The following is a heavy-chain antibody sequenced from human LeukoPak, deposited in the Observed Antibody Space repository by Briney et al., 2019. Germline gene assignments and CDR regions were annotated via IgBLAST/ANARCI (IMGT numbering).Heavy chain of an antibody. V-gene: IGHV3-53*01. Sequence: PGGSLRLSCAASGFTFSSYAMSWVRQAPGKGLEWVSVIYSGGSTYYADSVKGRFTISRDNSKNTLYLQMNSLRAEDTAVYYCARGDSTGGLDYWGQGTLVTVSS. CDR1: GFTFSSYA. CDR3: ARGDSTGGLDY. J-gene: IGHJ4*02. CDR2: IYSGGST. D-gene: IGHD6-25*01.